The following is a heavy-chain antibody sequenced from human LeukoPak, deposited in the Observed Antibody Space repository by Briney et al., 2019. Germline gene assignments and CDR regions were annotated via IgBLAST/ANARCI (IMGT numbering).Heavy chain of an antibody. Sequence: VSVKVSCKASGYTFTSYAMHWVRQAPGQRLEWMGWINAGNGNTKYSQKFQGRVTITRDTSASTAYKELSSLRSEDTAVYYCAIITMIVVVPSVWGQGTLVTVSS. D-gene: IGHD3-22*01. J-gene: IGHJ4*02. V-gene: IGHV1-3*01. CDR1: GYTFTSYA. CDR2: INAGNGNT. CDR3: AIITMIVVVPSV.